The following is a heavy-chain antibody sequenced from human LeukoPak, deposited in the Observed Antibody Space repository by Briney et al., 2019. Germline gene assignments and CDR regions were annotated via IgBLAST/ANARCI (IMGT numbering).Heavy chain of an antibody. CDR3: ARRSDWFDS. J-gene: IGHJ5*01. CDR2: IFYSGST. Sequence: SETLSLTCTVSGGSISSSSYYWGWIRQPPGKGLEWIGSIFYSGSTYCNPSLKSRVTISVDTSKDQFSLKLSSVTAADTAVYYCARRSDWFDSWGQGTLVTVSS. V-gene: IGHV4-39*01. CDR1: GGSISSSSYY.